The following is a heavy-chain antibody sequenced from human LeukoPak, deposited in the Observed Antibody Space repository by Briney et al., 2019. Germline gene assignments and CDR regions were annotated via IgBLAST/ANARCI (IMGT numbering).Heavy chain of an antibody. J-gene: IGHJ4*02. Sequence: SETLSLTCTVSGGSISSSSYYWGWIRQPPGKGLEWVGFIYYSGSTYYNPSLKSRVTISVDTSKNQFSLKLSSVTAAVTAVYYCARQTSGYYVDYWGQGSLVTVSS. V-gene: IGHV4-39*01. CDR3: ARQTSGYYVDY. CDR2: IYYSGST. D-gene: IGHD3-22*01. CDR1: GGSISSSSYY.